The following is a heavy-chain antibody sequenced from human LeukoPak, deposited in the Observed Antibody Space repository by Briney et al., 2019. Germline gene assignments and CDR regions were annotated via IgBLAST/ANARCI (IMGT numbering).Heavy chain of an antibody. CDR1: GGSISSSSYY. V-gene: IGHV4-39*07. Sequence: SETLSLTCTVSGGSISSSSYYWGWIRQPPGKGLEWIGEINHSGSTNYNPSLKSRVTISVDTSKNQFSLKLSSVTAADTAVYYCARGTSDYWGQGTLVTVSS. J-gene: IGHJ4*02. CDR2: INHSGST. CDR3: ARGTSDY.